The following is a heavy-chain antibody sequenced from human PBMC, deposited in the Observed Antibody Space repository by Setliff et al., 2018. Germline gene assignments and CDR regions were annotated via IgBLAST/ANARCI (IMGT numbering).Heavy chain of an antibody. J-gene: IGHJ3*02. V-gene: IGHV5-51*01. CDR2: IYAGNSQI. CDR3: ARAGFDAFDI. Sequence: PGESLKISCVGSGYSSPSYWIGWVRQMPGKGLDWMGIIYAGNSQIKYGPSFQGQFTISVDKSISTAYLQWSSLKASDTAMYYCARAGFDAFDIWGQGTMVTVSS. CDR1: GYSSPSYW.